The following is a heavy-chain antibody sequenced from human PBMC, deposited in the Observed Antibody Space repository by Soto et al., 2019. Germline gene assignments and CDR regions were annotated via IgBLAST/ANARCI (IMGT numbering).Heavy chain of an antibody. CDR1: GGSIRTYY. D-gene: IGHD4-17*01. J-gene: IGHJ4*02. Sequence: QVQLQESGPGLVKPSETLSLTCTVSGGSIRTYYWNWIRQPPGKGLEWIGYMYYGGSTNYNPSLKSRVTVSEDTSKNDFSLKLTSVTAADTAVYYCARSTGYGDSYFDYWGRGTLVTVSA. V-gene: IGHV4-59*01. CDR3: ARSTGYGDSYFDY. CDR2: MYYGGST.